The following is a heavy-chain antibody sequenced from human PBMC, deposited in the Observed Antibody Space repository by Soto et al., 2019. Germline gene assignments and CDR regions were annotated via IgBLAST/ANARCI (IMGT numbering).Heavy chain of an antibody. V-gene: IGHV1-3*01. D-gene: IGHD2-21*02. CDR2: INAGNGNT. Sequence: VSCKASGYTCTSYAMHWGRQAPGQRLEWMGWINAGNGNTKYSQKFQGRVTITRDTSASTAYMELSSLRSEDTAVYYCARSIVVVTAADYWGQGTLVTVSS. CDR3: ARSIVVVTAADY. J-gene: IGHJ4*02. CDR1: GYTCTSYA.